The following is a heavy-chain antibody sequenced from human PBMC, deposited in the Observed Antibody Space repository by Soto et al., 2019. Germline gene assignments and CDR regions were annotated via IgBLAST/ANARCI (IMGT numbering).Heavy chain of an antibody. CDR1: GFTFSSNW. CDR2: INSDGSIT. CDR3: ARGSSSWYVSFDY. J-gene: IGHJ4*02. D-gene: IGHD6-13*01. V-gene: IGHV3-74*01. Sequence: PGGSLRLSCAASGFTFSSNWMHWVRQAPGKGLVWVSRINSDGSITSYADSVKGQFTISRDNAKNTLYLQMNSLRAEDTAVYYCARGSSSWYVSFDYWGRGILVTVSS.